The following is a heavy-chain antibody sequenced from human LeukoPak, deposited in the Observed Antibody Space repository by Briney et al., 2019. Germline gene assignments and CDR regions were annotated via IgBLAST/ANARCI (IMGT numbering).Heavy chain of an antibody. CDR3: AKALSRSRSIAVAGYGCGFDY. V-gene: IGHV3-7*03. J-gene: IGHJ4*02. CDR2: MNEDGSEK. CDR1: GFSFSSYW. Sequence: EPGGSLRLSCAASGFSFSSYWMTWVRQAPGKVLEWVANMNEDGSEKYYVDSVTGRFTISRDNAKNSLYLQMNSLRAEDTAVYYCAKALSRSRSIAVAGYGCGFDYWGQGTLVTVSS. D-gene: IGHD6-19*01.